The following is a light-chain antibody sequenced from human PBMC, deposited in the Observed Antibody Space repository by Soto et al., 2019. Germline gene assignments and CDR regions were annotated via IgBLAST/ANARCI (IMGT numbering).Light chain of an antibody. V-gene: IGLV2-11*01. J-gene: IGLJ3*02. CDR1: NSDIGGYNY. Sequence: QSALTQPRSVSGSPGQSVTISCTGTNSDIGGYNYVSWYQQHPGKAPKVMIYDVNRRHSGVPDRFSGSKSGNTASLTISGLQAEDEADYYCCSYAGRYNFWVFGGGTKLTVL. CDR3: CSYAGRYNFWV. CDR2: DVN.